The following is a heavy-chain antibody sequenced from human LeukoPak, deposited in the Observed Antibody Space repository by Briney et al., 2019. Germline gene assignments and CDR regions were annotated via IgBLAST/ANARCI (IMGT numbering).Heavy chain of an antibody. CDR1: GLTFSSYS. CDR3: ARGDGGWYYFDY. CDR2: ISSSSSYI. J-gene: IGHJ4*02. Sequence: SGGSLILSCAASGLTFSSYSMNWVPEARGRGVGGVPPISSSSSYIYYAASVKGRFTISRDNAKNSLYLQMNSLRAEDTAVYYCARGDGGWYYFDYWGQGTLVTVSS. V-gene: IGHV3-21*01. D-gene: IGHD6-19*01.